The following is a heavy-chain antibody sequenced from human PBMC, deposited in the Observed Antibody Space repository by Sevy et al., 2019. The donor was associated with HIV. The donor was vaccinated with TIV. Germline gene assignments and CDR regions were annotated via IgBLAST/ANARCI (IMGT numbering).Heavy chain of an antibody. CDR3: ACGIAAAGTVWFDP. CDR2: ISGSGGST. J-gene: IGHJ5*02. D-gene: IGHD6-13*01. V-gene: IGHV3-23*01. CDR1: GSTFSSYA. Sequence: GGSLRLSCAASGSTFSSYAMSWVRQAPGKGLEWVSAISGSGGSTYYADSVKGRFTISRDNSKNTLYLQMNSLRAEDTAVYYCACGIAAAGTVWFDPWGQGTLVTISS.